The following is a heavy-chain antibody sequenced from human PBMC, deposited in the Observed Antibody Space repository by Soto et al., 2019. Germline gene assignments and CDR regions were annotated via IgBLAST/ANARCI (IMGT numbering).Heavy chain of an antibody. Sequence: SETLSLTCTVSGGSISSYYWSWIRQPPGKGLEWIGYIYYSESTNYNPSHKSRVTISVDTSKNYFSLKLSSVIAADTAVYYCARHPFYCSSTSCYGNNWFDPWGQGTLVTVS. D-gene: IGHD2-2*01. CDR1: GGSISSYY. CDR3: ARHPFYCSSTSCYGNNWFDP. CDR2: IYYSEST. J-gene: IGHJ5*02. V-gene: IGHV4-59*08.